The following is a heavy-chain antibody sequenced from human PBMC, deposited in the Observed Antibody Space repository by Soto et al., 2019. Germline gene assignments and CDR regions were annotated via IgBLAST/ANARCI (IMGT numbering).Heavy chain of an antibody. CDR2: IIPVFGRT. J-gene: IGHJ4*02. D-gene: IGHD5-18*01. CDR3: ASALRGYSYGDVA. CDR1: GGAFTDYV. Sequence: QVQLVQSGAEVKKPGSSVKVSCKASGGAFTDYVVNWVRQAPGQGLEWVGGIIPVFGRTDYAQKFQGRVTITADESTSTAYMELSSLRSEDTAVFYCASALRGYSYGDVAWGQGTVVTVSS. V-gene: IGHV1-69*01.